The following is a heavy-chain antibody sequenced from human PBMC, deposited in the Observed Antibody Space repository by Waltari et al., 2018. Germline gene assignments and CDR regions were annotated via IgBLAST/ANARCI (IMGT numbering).Heavy chain of an antibody. CDR1: TLTFSPFW. J-gene: IGHJ4*02. Sequence: EVQLVESGGGLVQPGGSLRLSCAASTLTFSPFWMNWVRQAPGKGLEWVGNINQDGNIKHYVDSVKGRFTISRDNAKQSLYLQMDSLRAEDTAVYYCARDLYASGSLDSWGQGTLVTVSS. V-gene: IGHV3-7*01. CDR3: ARDLYASGSLDS. CDR2: INQDGNIK. D-gene: IGHD3-10*01.